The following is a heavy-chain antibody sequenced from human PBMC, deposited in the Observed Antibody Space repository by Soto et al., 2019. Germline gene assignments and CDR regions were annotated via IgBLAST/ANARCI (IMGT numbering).Heavy chain of an antibody. CDR2: IWYDGSNK. Sequence: GGSLRLSCAASGFTFSSYGMHWVRQAPGKGLEWVAVIWYDGSNKYYADSVKGRFTISRDNSKNTLYLQMNSLRAEDTAVYYCAREGSRELNPLDYWGQGTLVTVSS. CDR1: GFTFSSYG. D-gene: IGHD1-26*01. J-gene: IGHJ4*02. CDR3: AREGSRELNPLDY. V-gene: IGHV3-33*01.